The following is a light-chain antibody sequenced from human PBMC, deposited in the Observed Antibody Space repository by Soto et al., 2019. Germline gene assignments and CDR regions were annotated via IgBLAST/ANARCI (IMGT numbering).Light chain of an antibody. J-gene: IGKJ4*01. V-gene: IGKV1-5*01. Sequence: DIQMTQSPSTLAASVGDRVTITCRASQSISSWLAWYKQKPGKAPKLLIYDASSLASGVPSRFSGSGSGTEFTLTISSLQPDDFATYYCQQYDSYLLTFGGGTKVEIK. CDR1: QSISSW. CDR2: DAS. CDR3: QQYDSYLLT.